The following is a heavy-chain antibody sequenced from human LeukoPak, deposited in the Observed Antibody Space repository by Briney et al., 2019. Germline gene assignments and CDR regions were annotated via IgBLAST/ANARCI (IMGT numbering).Heavy chain of an antibody. D-gene: IGHD3/OR15-3a*01. V-gene: IGHV4-31*03. CDR3: ARESGFWTNYYYGMDV. CDR1: GGSISSGGYY. J-gene: IGHJ6*02. Sequence: PSQTLSLTCTVSGGSISSGGYYWSWIRQHPGKGLEWIGYIYYSGSTYYNPSLKSRVTISVDTSKNQFSLKLSSVTAADTAVYYCARESGFWTNYYYGMDVWGQGTTVTVSS. CDR2: IYYSGST.